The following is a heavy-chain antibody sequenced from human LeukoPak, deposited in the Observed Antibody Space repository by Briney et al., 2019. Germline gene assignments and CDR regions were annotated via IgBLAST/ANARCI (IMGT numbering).Heavy chain of an antibody. CDR2: FDPEDGET. CDR1: GYTLTELS. Sequence: ASVKVSCKVSGYTLTELSMHWVRQAPGKGLEWMGGFDPEDGETIYAQKFQGRVTMTEDTSTDTAYMELSSLRSEDTAVYYCAREPDIVVVPAAMRWFDPWGQGTLVTVSS. D-gene: IGHD2-2*01. J-gene: IGHJ5*02. CDR3: AREPDIVVVPAAMRWFDP. V-gene: IGHV1-24*01.